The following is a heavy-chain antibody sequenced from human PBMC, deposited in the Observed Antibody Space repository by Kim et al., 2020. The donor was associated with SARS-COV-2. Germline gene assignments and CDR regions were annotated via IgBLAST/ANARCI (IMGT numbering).Heavy chain of an antibody. CDR3: ASNVRGVPNGAFDI. J-gene: IGHJ3*02. CDR1: GYTFTSYD. D-gene: IGHD3-10*01. CDR2: MNPNSGNT. V-gene: IGHV1-8*01. Sequence: ASVKVSCKASGYTFTSYDINWVRQATGQGLEWMGWMNPNSGNTGYAQKFQGRVTMTRNTSISTAYMELSSLRSEDTAVYYCASNVRGVPNGAFDIWGQGTMVTVSS.